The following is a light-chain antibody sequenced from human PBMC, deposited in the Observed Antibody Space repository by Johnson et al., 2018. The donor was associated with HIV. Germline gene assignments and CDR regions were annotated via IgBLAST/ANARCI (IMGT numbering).Light chain of an antibody. Sequence: QSVLTQPPSVSAAPGQKVTISCSGSSSNIGNNYVSWYQQLPGTAPKLLIYENNKRPSGIPDRFSGSKSGTSATLGITGLQTGDDADYYCATWDNSLKGVFGTGTKVTVL. V-gene: IGLV1-51*02. J-gene: IGLJ1*01. CDR2: ENN. CDR3: ATWDNSLKGV. CDR1: SSNIGNNY.